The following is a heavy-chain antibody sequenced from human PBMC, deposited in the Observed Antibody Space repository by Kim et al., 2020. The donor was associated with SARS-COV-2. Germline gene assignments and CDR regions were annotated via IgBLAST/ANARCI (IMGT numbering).Heavy chain of an antibody. Sequence: GGSLRLSCAASGFTFSSYWMHWVRQAPGKGLVWVSRINSDGSSISYADSVKGRFTVSRDNAKNTLYMQMNSLRAEDTAVYYCASRVSDSSRGYFDSWGQGTPVTVSS. J-gene: IGHJ4*02. CDR1: GFTFSSYW. CDR3: ASRVSDSSRGYFDS. D-gene: IGHD3-10*01. V-gene: IGHV3-74*01. CDR2: INSDGSSI.